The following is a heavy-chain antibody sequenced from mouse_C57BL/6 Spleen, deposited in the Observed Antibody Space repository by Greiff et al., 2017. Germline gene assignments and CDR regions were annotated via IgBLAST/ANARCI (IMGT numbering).Heavy chain of an antibody. CDR2: IDPSDSYT. Sequence: QVQLQQPGAELVKPGASVKLSCTASGYTFTSYWMQWVKQRPGQGLEWIGEIDPSDSYTNYNQKFKGKATLTVDTSSSTAYMLLSSLTSEDSAVYYCARYYYGSSSSFAYWGQGTLVTVSA. CDR3: ARYYYGSSSSFAY. CDR1: GYTFTSYW. D-gene: IGHD1-1*01. J-gene: IGHJ3*01. V-gene: IGHV1-50*01.